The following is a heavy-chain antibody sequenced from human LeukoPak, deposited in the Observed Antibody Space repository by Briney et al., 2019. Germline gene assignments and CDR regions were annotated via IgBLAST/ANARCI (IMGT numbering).Heavy chain of an antibody. CDR2: MNTIGGST. CDR3: ARGGAYYMDV. J-gene: IGHJ6*03. D-gene: IGHD1-26*01. CDR1: GYTFTRYY. Sequence: GASVKVSCKASGYTFTRYYMHSVRQAPGQELEWMAIMNTIGGSTTYAQKFQGRVTMTRAMSTGTVQMGLSSLRSEDTAVYYCARGGAYYMDVWGKGTTVTVSS. V-gene: IGHV1-46*01.